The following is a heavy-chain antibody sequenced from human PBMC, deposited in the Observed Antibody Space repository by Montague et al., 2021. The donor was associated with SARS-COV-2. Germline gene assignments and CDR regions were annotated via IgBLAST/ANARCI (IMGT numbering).Heavy chain of an antibody. CDR2: ISYTGNT. J-gene: IGHJ5*01. Sequence: SETLSLTCTVSGGSISPYYWTWIRQPPGKGLEWIGYISYTGNTKYKPSLKSRVTISVDTSKNQFSLNLKSVTAADTAVYYCARDRGSHFDSGSYNWLDCWGQGTLVTVSS. CDR1: GGSISPYY. CDR3: ARDRGSHFDSGSYNWLDC. V-gene: IGHV4-59*01. D-gene: IGHD3-10*01.